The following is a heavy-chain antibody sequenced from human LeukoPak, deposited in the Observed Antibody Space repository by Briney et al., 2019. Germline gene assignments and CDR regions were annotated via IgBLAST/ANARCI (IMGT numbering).Heavy chain of an antibody. D-gene: IGHD2-2*01. J-gene: IGHJ4*02. CDR2: FDPEDGET. CDR3: ELQSNRAYCSSTSCQNFDY. CDR1: GYTLTELS. V-gene: IGHV1-24*01. Sequence: ASVKVSCKVSGYTLTELSMHWVRQAPGKGLEWMGAFDPEDGETIYAQKFQGRVTMTEDTSTDTAYMELSSLRSEDTAVYYCELQSNRAYCSSTSCQNFDYWGQGTLVTVSS.